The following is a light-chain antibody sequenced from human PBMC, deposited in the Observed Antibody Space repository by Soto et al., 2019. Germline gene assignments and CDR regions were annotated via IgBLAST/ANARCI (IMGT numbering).Light chain of an antibody. CDR3: QQSYSTPFT. CDR1: QSISSY. J-gene: IGKJ3*01. Sequence: DIQMTQSPSSLSASVGDRVTITCRASQSISSYLHWYQQKPGKAPQLLIYAASSLQSGVPSRFSGSGAGTDFTPTISSLQPEDFATYYFQQSYSTPFTFGPGTKVDIK. V-gene: IGKV1-39*01. CDR2: AAS.